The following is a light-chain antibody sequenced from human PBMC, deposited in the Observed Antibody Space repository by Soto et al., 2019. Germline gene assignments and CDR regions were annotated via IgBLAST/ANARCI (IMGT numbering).Light chain of an antibody. CDR1: QSISSW. CDR3: KHYNSYSEA. V-gene: IGKV1-5*03. Sequence: DIQMTQPPSTLSASVGDRVTITCRASQSISSWLAWYQQKPGKAPKLLIYKAYSLKSGVPSRFSGSGSGTEFTLTISSLQPDDFATYYCKHYNSYSEAFGQGTKVDI. CDR2: KAY. J-gene: IGKJ1*01.